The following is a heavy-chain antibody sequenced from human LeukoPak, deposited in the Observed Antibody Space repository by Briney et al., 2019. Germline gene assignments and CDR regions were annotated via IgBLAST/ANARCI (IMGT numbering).Heavy chain of an antibody. D-gene: IGHD3-3*01. CDR3: ASFEYYGFWSGQDHDAFDI. V-gene: IGHV4-34*01. CDR1: GGSFSGYY. J-gene: IGHJ3*02. Sequence: SETLSLTCAVYGGSFSGYYWSWIRQPPGKGLEWIGEINHSGSTNYNPSLKSRVAISVDTSKNQFSLKLSSVTAADTAVYYCASFEYYGFWSGQDHDAFDIWGQGTMVTVSS. CDR2: INHSGST.